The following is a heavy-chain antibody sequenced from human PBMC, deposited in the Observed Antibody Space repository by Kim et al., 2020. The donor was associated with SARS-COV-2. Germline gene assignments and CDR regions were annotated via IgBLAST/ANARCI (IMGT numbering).Heavy chain of an antibody. CDR3: AKDGMIAVAGTPYYYYGMDV. D-gene: IGHD6-19*01. V-gene: IGHV3-23*01. J-gene: IGHJ6*02. Sequence: GGSLRLSCAASGFTFSSYAMSWVRQAPGKGLEWVSAISGSGGSTYYADSVKGRFTISRDNSKNTLYLQMNSLRAEDTAVYYCAKDGMIAVAGTPYYYYGMDVWGQGTTVTVSS. CDR2: ISGSGGST. CDR1: GFTFSSYA.